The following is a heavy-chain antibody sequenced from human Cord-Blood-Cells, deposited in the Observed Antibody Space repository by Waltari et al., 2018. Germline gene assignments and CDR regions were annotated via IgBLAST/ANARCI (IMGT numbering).Heavy chain of an antibody. D-gene: IGHD6-13*01. J-gene: IGHJ2*01. V-gene: IGHV4-59*08. CDR3: ARHLSTANNWYFDL. Sequence: QVQLQESGPGLVKPSETLSLTCTVSGGSISSYYWSWIRQPPGKGLEWIGYIYYSGRTNYNPSLKSRVTISVDTSKNQFSLKLSSVTAADTAVYYCARHLSTANNWYFDLWGRGTLVTVSS. CDR1: GGSISSYY. CDR2: IYYSGRT.